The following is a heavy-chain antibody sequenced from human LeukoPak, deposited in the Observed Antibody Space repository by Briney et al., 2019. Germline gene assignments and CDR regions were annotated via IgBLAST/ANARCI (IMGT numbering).Heavy chain of an antibody. Sequence: PGGSLRLSCAASGFTFSSYSMNWVRQAPGKGLEWVSSISSSSSYMYYADSVKGRFTISRDNAKNSLYLQMNSLRAEDTAVYYCARGEMAYDYWGKGTLVTVSS. CDR2: ISSSSSYM. D-gene: IGHD5-24*01. J-gene: IGHJ4*02. V-gene: IGHV3-21*01. CDR3: ARGEMAYDY. CDR1: GFTFSSYS.